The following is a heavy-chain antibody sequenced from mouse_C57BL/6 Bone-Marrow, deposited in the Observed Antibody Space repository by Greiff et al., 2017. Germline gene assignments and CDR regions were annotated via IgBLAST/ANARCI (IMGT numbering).Heavy chain of an antibody. CDR1: GYAFTNYL. CDR3: ARNYSNPYAMDY. Sequence: VQLQESGAELVRPGTSVKVSCKASGYAFTNYLIEWVKQRPGQGLEWIGVINPGSGGTNYNEKFKGKATLTADKSSSTAYMQLSSLTSEDSAVYFCARNYSNPYAMDYWGQGTSVTVSS. D-gene: IGHD2-5*01. V-gene: IGHV1-54*01. J-gene: IGHJ4*01. CDR2: INPGSGGT.